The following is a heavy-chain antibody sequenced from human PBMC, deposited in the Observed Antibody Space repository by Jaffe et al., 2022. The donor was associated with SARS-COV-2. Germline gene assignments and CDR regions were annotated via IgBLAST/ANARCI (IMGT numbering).Heavy chain of an antibody. D-gene: IGHD3-10*02. J-gene: IGHJ4*02. CDR3: ARDPLPVSDHVGYFDY. CDR2: ISYDGSNK. V-gene: IGHV3-30*04. Sequence: QVQLVESGGGVVQPGRSLRLSCAASGFTFSSYAMHWVRQAPGKGLEWVAVISYDGSNKYYADSVKGRFTISRDNSKNTLYLQMNSLRAEDTAVYYCARDPLPVSDHVGYFDYWGQGTLVTVSS. CDR1: GFTFSSYA.